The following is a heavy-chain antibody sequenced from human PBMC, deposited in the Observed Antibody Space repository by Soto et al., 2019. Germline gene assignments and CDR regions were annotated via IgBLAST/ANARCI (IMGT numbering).Heavy chain of an antibody. V-gene: IGHV4-59*01. CDR3: ARGAEWFGGRMDV. J-gene: IGHJ6*02. Sequence: QVQLQESGPGLVKPSETLSLTCTVSGGSISSYYLTWIRQPPGKGLEWIGYIYYNGRTNYNPSLKSRVTISLDTSKNQFSLNLSSMTAADTAVYYCARGAEWFGGRMDVWGQGTTVTVSS. D-gene: IGHD3-10*01. CDR2: IYYNGRT. CDR1: GGSISSYY.